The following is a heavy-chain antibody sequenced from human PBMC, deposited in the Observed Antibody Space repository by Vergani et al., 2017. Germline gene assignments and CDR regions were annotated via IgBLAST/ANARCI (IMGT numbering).Heavy chain of an antibody. CDR1: GGTFSSYA. J-gene: IGHJ4*02. CDR3: ARLWLDIVVVPAAKDPTAYYFDY. CDR2: IIPIFGTA. V-gene: IGHV1-69*06. Sequence: QVQLVQSGAEVKKPGSSVKVSCKASGGTFSSYAISWVRQAPGQGLEWMGGIIPIFGTANYAQKFQGRVTITADKSTSTDYMELGSLRSEDTAVYYCARLWLDIVVVPAAKDPTAYYFDYWGQGTLVTVSS. D-gene: IGHD2-2*01.